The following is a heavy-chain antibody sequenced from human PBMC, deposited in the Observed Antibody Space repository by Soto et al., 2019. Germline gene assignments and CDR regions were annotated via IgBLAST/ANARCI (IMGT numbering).Heavy chain of an antibody. CDR2: INAGNGST. CDR3: ARPGIAVAGTIGAFDI. V-gene: IGHV1-3*01. J-gene: IGHJ3*02. CDR1: GYTFTSYA. D-gene: IGHD6-19*01. Sequence: GASVKVSCKASGYTFTSYAMHWVRQAPGQRLEWMGRINAGNGSTKYAQKFQGRVTITRDTSTSTVYMELSSLRSEDTAVYYCARPGIAVAGTIGAFDIWGQGTMVTVSS.